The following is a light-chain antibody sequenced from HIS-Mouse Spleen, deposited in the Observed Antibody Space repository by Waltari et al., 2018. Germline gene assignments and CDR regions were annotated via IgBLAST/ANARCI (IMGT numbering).Light chain of an antibody. Sequence: QSITISCTGTSSDVGGYNYVSWYQQHPGKAPKLIIYDVSNRPSGVSNRFSGSKSGNTASLTISGLQAEDEADYYCSSYTSSSTEVFGGGTKLTVL. J-gene: IGLJ2*01. CDR2: DVS. CDR1: SSDVGGYNY. CDR3: SSYTSSSTEV. V-gene: IGLV2-14*03.